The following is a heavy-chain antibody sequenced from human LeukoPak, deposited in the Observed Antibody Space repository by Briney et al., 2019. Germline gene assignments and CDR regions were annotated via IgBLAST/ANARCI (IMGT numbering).Heavy chain of an antibody. V-gene: IGHV4-34*01. CDR3: ARSYSSS. CDR1: GGSFSGYY. Sequence: SETLSLTCAVYGGSFSGYYWSWIRQPPGKGLEWIGEINHSGSTNYNPSLKSRVTISVDTSKNQFSLKLGSVTAADTAVYYCARSYSSSWGQGTLVTVSS. D-gene: IGHD6-13*01. J-gene: IGHJ4*02. CDR2: INHSGST.